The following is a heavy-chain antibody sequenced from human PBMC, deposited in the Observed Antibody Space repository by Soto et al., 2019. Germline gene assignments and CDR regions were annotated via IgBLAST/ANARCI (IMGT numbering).Heavy chain of an antibody. CDR2: ISGSGGST. V-gene: IGHV3-23*01. CDR1: GFTFSSYA. J-gene: IGHJ5*02. D-gene: IGHD3-22*01. CDR3: AKELYYDSSGPNWFDP. Sequence: PGGSLRLSCAASGFTFSSYAMSWVRQAPGKGLEWVSAISGSGGSTYYADSVKGRFTISRDNSKNTLYLQMNSLRAEDTAVYYCAKELYYDSSGPNWFDPWGQGTLVTVSS.